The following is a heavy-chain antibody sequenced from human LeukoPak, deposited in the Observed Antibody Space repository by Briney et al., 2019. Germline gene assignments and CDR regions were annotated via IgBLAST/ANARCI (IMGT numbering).Heavy chain of an antibody. CDR3: AKSGGSETSYYYYYMEV. Sequence: SLSPSCSLSALTFGSYWIICVRHSPGQILECVLTISTNSSYITYADSATVHSTISRDHPQHSLYLQMNSLTAEDPPFYFCAKSGGSETSYYYYYMEVWGKGSKVSVCS. D-gene: IGHD4-11*01. CDR2: ISTNSSYI. V-gene: IGHV3-21*03. J-gene: IGHJ6*03. CDR1: ALTFGSYW.